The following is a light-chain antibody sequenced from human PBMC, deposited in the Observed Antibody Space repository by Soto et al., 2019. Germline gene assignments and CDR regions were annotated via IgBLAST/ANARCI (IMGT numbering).Light chain of an antibody. J-gene: IGKJ1*01. Sequence: DVVLTQSPLSLHVTLGQPASISCKSSQSLVRSDGDTYLHWFQQRPGQSPRRLINKVSDRDSGVPDRFGGSGSGTDFTLKISRVEAEDVGVYYCMQPIHWPWTFGQGTKVEIK. V-gene: IGKV2-30*02. CDR3: MQPIHWPWT. CDR2: KVS. CDR1: QSLVRSDGDTY.